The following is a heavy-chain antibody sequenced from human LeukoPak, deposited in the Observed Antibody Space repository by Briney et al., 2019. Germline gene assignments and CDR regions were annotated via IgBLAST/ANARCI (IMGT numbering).Heavy chain of an antibody. CDR1: GFTFSSYG. CDR3: AKDEGVDSDYYYYYMDV. Sequence: GGSLRLSCAASGFTFSSYGMHWVRQAPGRGRELVAFIRYDGSNKYYADSVKGRFTISRDNSKNTLYLQMNSLRAEDTAVYYCAKDEGVDSDYYYYYMDVWGKGTTVTVSS. CDR2: IRYDGSNK. J-gene: IGHJ6*03. V-gene: IGHV3-30*02. D-gene: IGHD5-18*01.